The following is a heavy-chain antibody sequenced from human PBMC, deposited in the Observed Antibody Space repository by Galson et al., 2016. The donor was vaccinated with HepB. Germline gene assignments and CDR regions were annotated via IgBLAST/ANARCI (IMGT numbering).Heavy chain of an antibody. D-gene: IGHD2-21*01. CDR3: ARGGLYWGGYVGDH. CDR1: GDSISSSN. Sequence: ETLSLTCAVSGDSISSSNWWSWVRQAPGKGLEWVSAIDGSGYSTYYADSVKGRFTSSRDNSKNTVYLQMNSLRAEDTAVYYCARGGLYWGGYVGDHWDQGTLVTVSS. CDR2: IDGSGYST. V-gene: IGHV3-23*01. J-gene: IGHJ4*02.